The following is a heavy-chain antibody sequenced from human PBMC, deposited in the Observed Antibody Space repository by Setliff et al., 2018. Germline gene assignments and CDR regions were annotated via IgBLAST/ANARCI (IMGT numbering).Heavy chain of an antibody. CDR3: GRAGKPYAIDV. CDR2: IGSTGVYT. V-gene: IGHV3-11*06. CDR1: GFSFSDYY. Sequence: GGSLRLSCAASGFSFSDYYMSWIRHEPGNGLEWISYIGSTGVYTNYADSEKGRFTISRDNANNSLFLQLDSLRAEDTAVYYCGRAGKPYAIDVWGQGTMVTVSS. J-gene: IGHJ3*01.